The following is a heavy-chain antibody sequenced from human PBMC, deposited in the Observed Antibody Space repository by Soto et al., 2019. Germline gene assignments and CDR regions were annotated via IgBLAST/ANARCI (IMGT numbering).Heavy chain of an antibody. CDR3: ARADGYGDYDV. Sequence: GASVKVSCKASGYTFTNYYMHWVRQAPGQGLEWMGIINPTGGSTTYAQKFQGRVTVTRDTSTSTVYMDLSSLRSDDTAVYYCARADGYGDYDVWGQGTRVTVSS. J-gene: IGHJ4*02. CDR2: INPTGGST. D-gene: IGHD4-17*01. CDR1: GYTFTNYY. V-gene: IGHV1-46*01.